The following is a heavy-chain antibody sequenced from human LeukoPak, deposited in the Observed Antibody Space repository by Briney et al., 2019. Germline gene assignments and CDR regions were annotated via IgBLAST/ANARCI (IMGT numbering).Heavy chain of an antibody. Sequence: PSETLSLTCTLSGGSISSNYWTWLRQPPGKGLKGLGEINHGGSTNYNPSLKRRVTISVDTSKNKSSLTLSSVNAADTAVYYCARGLYSSSWYGYWGQGSLVTVSS. CDR1: GGSISSNY. D-gene: IGHD6-13*01. V-gene: IGHV4-34*01. CDR2: INHGGST. CDR3: ARGLYSSSWYGY. J-gene: IGHJ4*02.